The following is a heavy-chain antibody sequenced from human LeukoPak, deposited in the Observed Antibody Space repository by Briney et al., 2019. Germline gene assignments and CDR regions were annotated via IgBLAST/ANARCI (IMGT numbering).Heavy chain of an antibody. J-gene: IGHJ4*02. CDR1: GYTFTSYD. CDR3: ARGSGRRLRYFDWLLPFDY. V-gene: IGHV1-8*01. CDR2: MNPNSGNT. Sequence: GASVKVSCKASGYTFTSYDINWVRQATGQGLEWMGWMNPNSGNTGYAQKFQGRVTMARNTSISTAYMELSSLRSEDTAVYYCARGSGRRLRYFDWLLPFDYWGQGTLVTVSS. D-gene: IGHD3-9*01.